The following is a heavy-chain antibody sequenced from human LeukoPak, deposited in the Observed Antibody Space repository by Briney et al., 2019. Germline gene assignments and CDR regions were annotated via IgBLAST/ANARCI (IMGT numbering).Heavy chain of an antibody. J-gene: IGHJ5*02. D-gene: IGHD2-2*01. CDR1: GGSISSYY. V-gene: IGHV4-59*01. CDR3: ARVSPEIYCSSTSCYSFWFDP. CDR2: IYYSGST. Sequence: SETLSLTCTVSGGSISSYYWSWIRQPPGKGLEWIGYIYYSGSTNYNPSLKSRVTISVDTSKNQFSLKLSSVTAADTAVYYCARVSPEIYCSSTSCYSFWFDPWGQGTLVTVSS.